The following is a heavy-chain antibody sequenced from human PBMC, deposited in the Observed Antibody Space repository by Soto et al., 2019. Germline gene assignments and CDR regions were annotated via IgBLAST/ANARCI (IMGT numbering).Heavy chain of an antibody. D-gene: IGHD6-19*01. Sequence: QVLLQESGPGLVQPSGTLFLSCAVSGVSISSNYYWGWVRQSPGKGLEWLGDISHIGSVNYSPSLMSRVTISMDRSENQFSLKLNSVTAADTAVYYCVRSFGWYAIDYWGQGPLVIVSS. CDR1: GVSISSNYY. CDR2: ISHIGSV. CDR3: VRSFGWYAIDY. J-gene: IGHJ4*02. V-gene: IGHV4-4*02.